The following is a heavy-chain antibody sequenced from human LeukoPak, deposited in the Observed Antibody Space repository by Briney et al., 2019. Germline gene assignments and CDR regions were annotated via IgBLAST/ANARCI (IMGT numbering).Heavy chain of an antibody. Sequence: PSQTLSLTCAVSGGSISSGGYSWSWIRQPPGKGLEWIGYVYHSGSTYYNPSLKSRVTISVDRSKNQFSLKLSSVTAADTAVYYCARSWGRGSYSWGYYFDYWGQGTLVTVSS. CDR1: GGSISSGGYS. J-gene: IGHJ4*02. D-gene: IGHD1-26*01. CDR2: VYHSGST. V-gene: IGHV4-30-2*02. CDR3: ARSWGRGSYSWGYYFDY.